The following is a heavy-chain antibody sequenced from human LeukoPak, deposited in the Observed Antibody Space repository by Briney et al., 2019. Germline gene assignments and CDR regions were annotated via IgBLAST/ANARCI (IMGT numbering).Heavy chain of an antibody. V-gene: IGHV1-2*02. D-gene: IGHD3-10*01. J-gene: IGHJ6*03. Sequence: ASVKVSCKASGYTFTGYYMHWVRQAPGQGLEWMGWINPNSGGTNYAQKFQGRVTMTRDTSISTAYMELSRLRSDDTGVYYCARDGGYGSGSYRVYYYYMDVWGKGTTVTVSS. CDR2: INPNSGGT. CDR3: ARDGGYGSGSYRVYYYYMDV. CDR1: GYTFTGYY.